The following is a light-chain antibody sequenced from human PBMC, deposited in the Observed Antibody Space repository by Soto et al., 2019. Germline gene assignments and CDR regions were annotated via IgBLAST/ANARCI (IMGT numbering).Light chain of an antibody. CDR2: GAS. CDR1: QSVSSN. J-gene: IGKJ1*01. Sequence: EIVMTQSPATLSVSPGERATLSCRASQSVSSNLAWYQQKPVQAPRLLIYGASTRATGIPARFSGSGSGTEFTLTISSLQSEDFAVYYCQQYNNWPPWTVGQGPQVEIK. CDR3: QQYNNWPPWT. V-gene: IGKV3-15*01.